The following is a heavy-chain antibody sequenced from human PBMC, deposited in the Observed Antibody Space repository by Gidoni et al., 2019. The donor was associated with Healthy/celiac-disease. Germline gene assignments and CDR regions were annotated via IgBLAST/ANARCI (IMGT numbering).Heavy chain of an antibody. Sequence: EVQLVESGGGVVQPGGSLGLSCAASGCTVADYAMHWVRRAPGKGLEWVSLISGDGGSTYYADSVKGRFTISRDNSKNSLYLQMNSLRTEDTALYYCAKGALYYYYGMDVWGQGTTVTVSS. J-gene: IGHJ6*02. CDR2: ISGDGGST. D-gene: IGHD3-16*01. V-gene: IGHV3-43*02. CDR1: GCTVADYA. CDR3: AKGALYYYYGMDV.